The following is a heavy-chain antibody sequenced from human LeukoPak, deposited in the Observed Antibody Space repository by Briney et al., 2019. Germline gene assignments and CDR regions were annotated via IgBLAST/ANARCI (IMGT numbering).Heavy chain of an antibody. V-gene: IGHV3-64*01. D-gene: IGHD3-22*01. CDR2: ISSNGGST. CDR3: AKESPAPYYYDSSGYFYYFDY. CDR1: GFTFSSYA. J-gene: IGHJ4*02. Sequence: TGGSLRLSCAASGFTFSSYAMHWVRQAPGKGLEYVSAISSNGGSTYYANSVKGRFTISRDNSKNTLYLQMGSLRAEDMAVYYCAKESPAPYYYDSSGYFYYFDYWGQGTLVTVSS.